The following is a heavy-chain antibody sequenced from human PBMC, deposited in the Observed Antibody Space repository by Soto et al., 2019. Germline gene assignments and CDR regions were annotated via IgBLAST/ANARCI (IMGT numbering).Heavy chain of an antibody. Sequence: ASVKVSCKASGYTFTSYGTSWVRQAPGQGLEWMGTINAGGGYTTYAQRFQGRVTMTRDTSKSQFSLRLTSVTAADTAVYYCARLGAYYQSLDPWGPGTLVTVSS. J-gene: IGHJ5*02. CDR2: INAGGGYT. CDR3: ARLGAYYQSLDP. CDR1: GYTFTSYG. D-gene: IGHD3-22*01. V-gene: IGHV1-46*01.